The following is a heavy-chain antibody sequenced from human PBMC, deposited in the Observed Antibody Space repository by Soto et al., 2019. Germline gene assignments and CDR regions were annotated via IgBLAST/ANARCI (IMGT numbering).Heavy chain of an antibody. D-gene: IGHD2-2*01. Sequence: PSETLSLTCTVSGWSISSSNGWTWVRQPPGKGLEWIGEVYHSGSTNYNPSLGSRVTISVDKSKNHFSLNLSPVTAADTAVYYCARQGTYARQNDHWGQGILVTVSS. CDR2: VYHSGST. J-gene: IGHJ4*01. CDR1: GWSISSSNG. CDR3: ARQGTYARQNDH. V-gene: IGHV4-4*02.